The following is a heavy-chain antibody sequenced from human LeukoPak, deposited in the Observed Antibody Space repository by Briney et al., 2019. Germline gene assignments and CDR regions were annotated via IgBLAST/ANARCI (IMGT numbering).Heavy chain of an antibody. CDR3: AKDRRSKIAAAGYFDY. J-gene: IGHJ4*02. CDR2: ISYDGSNK. CDR1: GFTFSSYG. V-gene: IGHV3-30*18. D-gene: IGHD6-13*01. Sequence: GGSLRLSCAASGFTFSSYGMHWVRQAPGKGLEWVAVISYDGSNKYYADSVKGRFTISRDNSKNTLYLQMNSLRAEDTAAYYCAKDRRSKIAAAGYFDYWGQGTLVTVSS.